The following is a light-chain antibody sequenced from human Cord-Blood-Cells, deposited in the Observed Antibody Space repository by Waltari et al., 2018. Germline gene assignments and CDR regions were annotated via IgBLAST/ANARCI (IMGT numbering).Light chain of an antibody. CDR1: SSDVGSYNL. J-gene: IGLJ3*02. V-gene: IGLV2-23*01. CDR3: CSYAGSSTWV. CDR2: EGS. Sequence: QSALTQPASVSGSPGQSITISCTGTSSDVGSYNLVSWLQQHPGKAPKLMVYEGSKRLSGVSNRFCGSKSGNTAYLTISGLQAEDEADYYCCSYAGSSTWVFGGGTKLTVL.